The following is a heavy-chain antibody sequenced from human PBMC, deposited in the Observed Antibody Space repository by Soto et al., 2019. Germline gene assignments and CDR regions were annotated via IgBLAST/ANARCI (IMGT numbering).Heavy chain of an antibody. D-gene: IGHD1-26*01. CDR3: ARGELDVDPGGYFDY. J-gene: IGHJ4*02. Sequence: PAETLALTCTFSGGSISIGGYYWSGIRQHRGKGLEWIGYIYYSGITYYNPSLKSRVTISVDTSKNQFSLKLSSVTAADTAVYYCARGELDVDPGGYFDYWGQGTMVTVSS. CDR2: IYYSGIT. CDR1: GGSISIGGYY. V-gene: IGHV4-31*03.